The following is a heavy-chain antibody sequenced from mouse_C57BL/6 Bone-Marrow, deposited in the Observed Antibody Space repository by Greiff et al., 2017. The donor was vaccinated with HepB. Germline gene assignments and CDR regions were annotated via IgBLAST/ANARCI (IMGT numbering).Heavy chain of an antibody. D-gene: IGHD1-1*01. V-gene: IGHV1-15*01. CDR1: GYTFTDYE. CDR3: TRNKPPSYYGSSHWYFDV. Sequence: VQLQQSGAELVRPGASVTLSCKASGYTFTDYEMHWVKQTPVHGLEWIGAIDPETGGTAYNQKFKGKAILTADKSSSTAYMELRSLTSEDSAVYYCTRNKPPSYYGSSHWYFDVWGTGTTVTVSS. CDR2: IDPETGGT. J-gene: IGHJ1*03.